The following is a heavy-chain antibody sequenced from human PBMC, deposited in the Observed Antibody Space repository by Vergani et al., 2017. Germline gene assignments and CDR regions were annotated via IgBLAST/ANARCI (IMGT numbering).Heavy chain of an antibody. V-gene: IGHV3-7*01. CDR2: IKADGSEK. CDR3: ARGYPLLDF. J-gene: IGHJ4*02. D-gene: IGHD2-2*01. CDR1: GITFSSYW. Sequence: VQLVESGGDLVHPGGSLRLSCAASGITFSSYWMTWVRQAPGKGLEWVANIKADGSEKYYVDSVKGRFTISRDNDMNSVYLQMNSLGVEDTAVYYCARGYPLLDFWGQGTLVTVSS.